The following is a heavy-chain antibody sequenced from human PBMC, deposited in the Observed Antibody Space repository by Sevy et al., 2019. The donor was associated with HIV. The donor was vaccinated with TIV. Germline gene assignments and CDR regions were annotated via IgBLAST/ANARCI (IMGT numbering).Heavy chain of an antibody. V-gene: IGHV3-23*01. J-gene: IGHJ6*02. CDR2: ISGSGGST. D-gene: IGHD3-10*01. CDR3: AKLSTGYYYYGMDV. Sequence: GGSLRLSCAASGFSLSSYAMSWVRQAPGKGLEWVSAISGSGGSTYYADSVKGRFTISRDNSKNTLYLQLNSLRAEDTAVYYCAKLSTGYYYYGMDVWGQRTTVTVSS. CDR1: GFSLSSYA.